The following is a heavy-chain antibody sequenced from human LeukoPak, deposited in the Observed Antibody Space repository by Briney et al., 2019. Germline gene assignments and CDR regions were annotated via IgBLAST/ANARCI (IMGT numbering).Heavy chain of an antibody. CDR2: IGSDGDR. Sequence: GGSLRLSCTASGFDFRSYAMAWVRQAPGKGLEGVAAIGSDGDRVHEDSVKGRFTISRDNSKSTLYLQMDNLRAEDTAVYFCAKSAGVATKYFDSWGQGALVTVSS. D-gene: IGHD5-12*01. CDR1: GFDFRSYA. V-gene: IGHV3-23*01. CDR3: AKSAGVATKYFDS. J-gene: IGHJ4*02.